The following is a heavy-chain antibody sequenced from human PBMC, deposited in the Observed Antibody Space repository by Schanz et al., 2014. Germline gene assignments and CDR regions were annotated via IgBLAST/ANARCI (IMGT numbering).Heavy chain of an antibody. CDR2: TSHDGSFT. J-gene: IGHJ4*02. CDR3: TRDTDYHFDY. CDR1: GFTFSDHH. V-gene: IGHV3-74*01. Sequence: VQVVESGGGLVQPGGSLRLSCAASGFTFSDHHMDWVRQAPGKGLVWVSRTSHDGSFTTFADSVKGRFTISRDNARNTLYLQMNSLRAEDTAVYYCTRDTDYHFDYWGQGTLVTVSS. D-gene: IGHD4-17*01.